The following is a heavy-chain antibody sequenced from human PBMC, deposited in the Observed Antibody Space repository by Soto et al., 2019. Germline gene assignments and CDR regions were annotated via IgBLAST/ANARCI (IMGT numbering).Heavy chain of an antibody. CDR2: IGTSYGST. CDR1: GFAFSSYA. V-gene: IGHV3-23*01. J-gene: IGHJ4*02. D-gene: IGHD2-21*02. Sequence: EVQLLESGGGLVQRGGSLRLSCAASGFAFSSYAMSWVRQAPGKGLEWVSAIGTSYGSTYYAASVKGRFTISRDNSKNTLFLQMDSPRAEDTAMYFCARAASCSAGDCHHFGYWGQGALVTVSS. CDR3: ARAASCSAGDCHHFGY.